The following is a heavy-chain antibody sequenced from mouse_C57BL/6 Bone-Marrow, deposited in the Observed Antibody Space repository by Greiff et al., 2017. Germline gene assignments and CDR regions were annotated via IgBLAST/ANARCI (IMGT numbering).Heavy chain of an antibody. CDR2: IDPSDSET. CDR1: GYTFTSYW. J-gene: IGHJ1*03. D-gene: IGHD2-13*01. Sequence: QVQLQQPGAELVRPGSSVKLSCKASGYTFTSYWMHWVKQRPIQGLEWIGNIDPSDSETHYNQKFKDKATLTVDKSSSTAYMELSSLTSEDSAVYYCARKGGDGGYFDVWGTGTTVTVSS. CDR3: ARKGGDGGYFDV. V-gene: IGHV1-52*01.